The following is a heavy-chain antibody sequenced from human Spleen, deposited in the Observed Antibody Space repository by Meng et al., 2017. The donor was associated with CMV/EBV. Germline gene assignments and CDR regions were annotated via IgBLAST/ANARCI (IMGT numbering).Heavy chain of an antibody. J-gene: IGHJ4*02. CDR1: GGSFSGYS. D-gene: IGHD7-27*01. Sequence: SETLSLTCAVYGGSFSGYSWSWIRQPPGKGLEWIGEINRRGSANHNLSLKSRVTLSVDTSKNQFPLKLSSVTAADTAVYYCARQFLTGEIDYWGQGTLVTVSS. V-gene: IGHV4-34*01. CDR2: INRRGSA. CDR3: ARQFLTGEIDY.